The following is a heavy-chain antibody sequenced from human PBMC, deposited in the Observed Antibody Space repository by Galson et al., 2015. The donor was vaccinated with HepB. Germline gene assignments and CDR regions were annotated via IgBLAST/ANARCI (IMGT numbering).Heavy chain of an antibody. CDR2: ISGSGGST. CDR1: GFTFSSYA. V-gene: IGHV3-23*01. J-gene: IGHJ4*02. Sequence: SLRLSCAASGFTFSSYAMSWVRQAPGKGLEWVSAISGSGGSTYYADSVKGRFTISRDYSKNTLYLQMNSLRAEDTAVYYCAKDIASMVGVIAVDYWGQGTLVTVSS. D-gene: IGHD6-13*01. CDR3: AKDIASMVGVIAVDY.